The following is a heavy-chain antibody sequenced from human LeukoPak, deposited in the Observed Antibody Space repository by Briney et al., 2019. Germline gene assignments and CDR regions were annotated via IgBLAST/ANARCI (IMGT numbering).Heavy chain of an antibody. V-gene: IGHV4-59*01. CDR2: IYYSGST. J-gene: IGHJ4*02. CDR3: ARGFAYGDTGSFDY. D-gene: IGHD4-17*01. Sequence: PSETLSLTCTVSGGSISSYYWSWIRQPPGKGLEWIGYIYYSGSTTYNPSLQSRVTISVDTSKNQFSLKLTSVTAADTAVYYCARGFAYGDTGSFDYWGQGTLVTVSS. CDR1: GGSISSYY.